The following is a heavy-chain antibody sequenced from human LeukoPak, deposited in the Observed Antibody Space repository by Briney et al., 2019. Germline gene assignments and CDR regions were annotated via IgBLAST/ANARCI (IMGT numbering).Heavy chain of an antibody. V-gene: IGHV3-30-3*01. CDR2: ISYDGSNK. CDR1: GFTFSSYA. CDR3: AKVPLPAAIRGYFDY. Sequence: TGGSLRLSCAASGFTFSSYAMHWVRQAPGKGLEWVTVISYDGSNKWYADSVKGRFTISRDNSKNTLYLQMNSLRAEDTAVYYCAKVPLPAAIRGYFDYWGQGTLVTVSS. J-gene: IGHJ4*02. D-gene: IGHD2-2*01.